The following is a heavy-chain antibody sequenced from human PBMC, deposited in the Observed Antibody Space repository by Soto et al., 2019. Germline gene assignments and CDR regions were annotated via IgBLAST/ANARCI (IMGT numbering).Heavy chain of an antibody. D-gene: IGHD6-6*01. CDR2: IYDTESA. CDR3: ARASSSSSAADY. Sequence: QVQLQESGPGLVKPSQTLSLTCSVSGESISSGGYYWSWIRHLPGKGLEWIGYIYDTESAYYNPSLKSRVSISMDTSENHFAMRLTSVTAADSAVYYCARASSSSSAADYWGQGLKVTVSS. V-gene: IGHV4-31*03. J-gene: IGHJ4*02. CDR1: GESISSGGYY.